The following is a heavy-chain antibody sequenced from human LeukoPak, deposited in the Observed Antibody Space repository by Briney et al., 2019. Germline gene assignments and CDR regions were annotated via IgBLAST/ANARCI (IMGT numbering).Heavy chain of an antibody. CDR1: GYTFTAYY. CDR2: INPNSGGT. D-gene: IGHD3-22*01. Sequence: ASVKVSCEASGYTFTAYYMHWVRHAPGQGVGWMGWINPNSGGTNYPQKFQGRVTMTRDTSISTAYMELSRLRSDDTAVYSCARDYYDSSGFGAFDIWGQGTMVTVSS. CDR3: ARDYYDSSGFGAFDI. J-gene: IGHJ3*02. V-gene: IGHV1-2*02.